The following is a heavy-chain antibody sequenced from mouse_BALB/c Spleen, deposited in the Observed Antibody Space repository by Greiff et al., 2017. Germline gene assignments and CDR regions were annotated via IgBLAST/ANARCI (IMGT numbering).Heavy chain of an antibody. J-gene: IGHJ4*01. D-gene: IGHD3-1*01. Sequence: QVQLQQSGAELVRPGVSVKISCKGSGYTFTDYAMHWVKQSHAKSLEWIGVISTYYGDASYNQKFKGKATMTVDKSSSTAYMELARLTSEDSAIYYCARRGSSGYGGNAMDYWGQGTSVTVSA. CDR2: ISTYYGDA. CDR1: GYTFTDYA. CDR3: ARRGSSGYGGNAMDY. V-gene: IGHV1S137*01.